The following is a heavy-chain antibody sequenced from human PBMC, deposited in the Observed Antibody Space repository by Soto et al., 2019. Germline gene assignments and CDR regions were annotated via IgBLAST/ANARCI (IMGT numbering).Heavy chain of an antibody. CDR1: GGSFSSYT. D-gene: IGHD2-2*01. CDR2: IIPILGIA. Sequence: SVKVSCKASGGSFSSYTISWVRQAPGQGLEWMGRIIPILGIANYAQKFQGRVTITADKSTSTAYMELSSLRSEDTAVYYCARDCSSTSCYQAYWGQGTLVPVSS. J-gene: IGHJ4*02. V-gene: IGHV1-69*04. CDR3: ARDCSSTSCYQAY.